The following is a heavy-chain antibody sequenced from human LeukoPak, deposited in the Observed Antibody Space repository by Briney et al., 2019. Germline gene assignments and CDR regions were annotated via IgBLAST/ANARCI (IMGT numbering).Heavy chain of an antibody. V-gene: IGHV3-74*01. CDR1: GFTFSNYW. CDR2: TNGDGSST. D-gene: IGHD3-22*01. CDR3: ARGRAYYDSSGYYYLFDY. Sequence: PGGSLRLSCAASGFTFSNYWMHWVRQAPGKGLLWVSRTNGDGSSTSYADSVKGRFTISRHNAKNTLYLQMNSLRAEDTAVYYCARGRAYYDSSGYYYLFDYWGQGTLVTVSS. J-gene: IGHJ4*02.